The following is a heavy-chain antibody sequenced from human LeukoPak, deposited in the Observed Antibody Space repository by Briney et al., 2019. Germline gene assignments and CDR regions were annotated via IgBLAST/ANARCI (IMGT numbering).Heavy chain of an antibody. CDR2: IHGGGNT. CDR3: AKVAFYDSSGFDY. J-gene: IGHJ4*02. D-gene: IGHD3-22*01. Sequence: GGSLRLSCAPSGLTVSSNYMTWVRQAPGKGLEWVSGIHGGGNTYYADSVKGRFTISRDNSKNTLYLQMNSLRAEDSAVYYCAKVAFYDSSGFDYWGQGTLVTVSS. CDR1: GLTVSSNY. V-gene: IGHV3-66*01.